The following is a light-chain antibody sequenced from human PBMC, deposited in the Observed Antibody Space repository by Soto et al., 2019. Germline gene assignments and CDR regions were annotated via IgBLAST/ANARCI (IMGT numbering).Light chain of an antibody. CDR1: LSVSSSY. CDR2: GAS. V-gene: IGKV3-20*01. Sequence: EIVLTQSPGTLSLSPGERATLSCRASLSVSSSYLAWYQQKPGQAPRLLIYGASSRATGIPDRFSGSGSGTDFPLTNRRLEPEDFAVYFCQQYGSSPPYTFGQGKKLEIK. CDR3: QQYGSSPPYT. J-gene: IGKJ2*01.